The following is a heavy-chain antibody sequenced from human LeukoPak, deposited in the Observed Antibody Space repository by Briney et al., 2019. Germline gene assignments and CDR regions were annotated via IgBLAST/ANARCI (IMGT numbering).Heavy chain of an antibody. CDR3: ARDLRSQNSNYYYYYMDV. CDR1: GGSISSCY. J-gene: IGHJ6*03. Sequence: PSETLSLTCTVSGGSISSCYWSWIRQPAGKGLEWIGRIYTSGSTNYNPSLKSRVTMSVDTSKNQFSLKLSSVTAADTAVYYCARDLRSQNSNYYYYYMDVWGKGTTVTVSS. D-gene: IGHD1-26*01. V-gene: IGHV4-4*07. CDR2: IYTSGST.